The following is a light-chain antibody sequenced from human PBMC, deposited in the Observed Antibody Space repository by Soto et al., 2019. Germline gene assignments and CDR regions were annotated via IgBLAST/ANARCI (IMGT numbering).Light chain of an antibody. Sequence: AIQMTQSPSSLSASVGDRVTITCRASQGIRNDLGWYHQKPGRAPKLLIYAASSFQSGVPSRFSGSGSGTDFTLTISSLQPEDFETYYCLQDYNYPRTFGQGTKVEIK. CDR2: AAS. CDR3: LQDYNYPRT. J-gene: IGKJ1*01. V-gene: IGKV1-6*01. CDR1: QGIRND.